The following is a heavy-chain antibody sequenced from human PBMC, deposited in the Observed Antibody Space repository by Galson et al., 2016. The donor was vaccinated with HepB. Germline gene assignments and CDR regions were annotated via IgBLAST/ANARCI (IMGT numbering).Heavy chain of an antibody. D-gene: IGHD1-7*01. V-gene: IGHV3-30-3*01. J-gene: IGHJ6*02. CDR3: ARKELYYYYSGMDV. CDR1: GFTFSSYA. Sequence: SLRLSCAASGFTFSSYAMHWVRQAPGKGLEWVAVISYDGSNKYYADSVKGRFTISRDNSKNTLYLQMNSLRAEDTAVYYCARKELYYYYSGMDVWGQGTTVTVSS. CDR2: ISYDGSNK.